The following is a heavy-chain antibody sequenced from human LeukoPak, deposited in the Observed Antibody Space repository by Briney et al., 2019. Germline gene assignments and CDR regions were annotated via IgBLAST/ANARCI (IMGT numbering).Heavy chain of an antibody. D-gene: IGHD3-3*01. Sequence: PSETLSLTCTVSGGSINSYYWSWIRQPPGKGLEWIGYIYNSGSTYYNPSLKSRVTISVDTSKDQFSLKLSSVTAADTAVYYCARHIREFGVVIKDGMDVWGQGTTVTVSS. CDR2: IYNSGST. J-gene: IGHJ6*02. CDR3: ARHIREFGVVIKDGMDV. CDR1: GGSINSYY. V-gene: IGHV4-59*08.